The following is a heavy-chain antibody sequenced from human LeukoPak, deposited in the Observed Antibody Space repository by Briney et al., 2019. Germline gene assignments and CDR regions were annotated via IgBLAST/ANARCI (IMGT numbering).Heavy chain of an antibody. CDR1: GFTFSSYS. Sequence: GGSLRLSCAASGFTFSSYSMNWVRQAPGKGLEWVSSISSSSSYIYYADSVKGRFTISRDNAKNSLYLQMNSLRAEDTAVYYCARDSTRGPYYYYYGVDVWGKGTTVTVSS. V-gene: IGHV3-21*01. D-gene: IGHD2-2*01. CDR2: ISSSSSYI. J-gene: IGHJ6*04. CDR3: ARDSTRGPYYYYYGVDV.